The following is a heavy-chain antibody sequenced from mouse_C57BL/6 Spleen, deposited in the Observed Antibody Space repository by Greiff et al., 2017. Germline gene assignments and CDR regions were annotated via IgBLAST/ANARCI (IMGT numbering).Heavy chain of an antibody. CDR3: ARHFTVADLDY. Sequence: QVQLQQSGPELVKPGASVKISCKASGYAFSSSWMNWVKQRPGKGLEWIGRIYPGDGDTNYNGKFKGKATLTADKSSSTAYMQLSSLTSEDSAVYFCARHFTVADLDYWGQGTTLTVSS. V-gene: IGHV1-82*01. D-gene: IGHD1-1*01. CDR1: GYAFSSSW. J-gene: IGHJ2*01. CDR2: IYPGDGDT.